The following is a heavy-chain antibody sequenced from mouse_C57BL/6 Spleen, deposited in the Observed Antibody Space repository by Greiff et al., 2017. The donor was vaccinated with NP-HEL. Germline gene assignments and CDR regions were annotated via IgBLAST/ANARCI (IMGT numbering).Heavy chain of an antibody. CDR1: GYTFTSYW. CDR3: ARCEITRYWYFDV. V-gene: IGHV1-69*01. CDR2: IDPSDSYT. Sequence: VQLQQSGAELVMPGASVKLSCKASGYTFTSYWMHWVKQRPGQGLEWIGEIDPSDSYTNYNQKFKGKSTLTVDKSSSTAYMQLSSLTSEDSAVYYWARCEITRYWYFDVWGTGTTVTVSA. D-gene: IGHD2-4*01. J-gene: IGHJ1*03.